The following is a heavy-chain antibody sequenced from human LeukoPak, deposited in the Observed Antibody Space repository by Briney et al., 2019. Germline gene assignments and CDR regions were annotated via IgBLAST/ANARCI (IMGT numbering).Heavy chain of an antibody. D-gene: IGHD3-10*01. CDR1: GFTFGDYA. J-gene: IGHJ5*02. V-gene: IGHV3-49*04. CDR3: TRDRTNLLLLSFGGLLGWFDP. CDR2: IRSKAYGGTT. Sequence: GGSLRLSCTASGFTFGDYAMSWVRQAPGKGLEWVGFIRSKAYGGTTEYAASVKGRFTISRDDSKSIAYLQMDSLKTEDPAVYYCTRDRTNLLLLSFGGLLGWFDPWGQGTLVTVSS.